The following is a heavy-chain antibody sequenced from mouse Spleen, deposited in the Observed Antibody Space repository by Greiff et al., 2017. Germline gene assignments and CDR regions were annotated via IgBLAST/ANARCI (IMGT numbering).Heavy chain of an antibody. D-gene: IGHD4-1*01. CDR1: GYAFSSYW. CDR3: ARPLTGTGYFDY. J-gene: IGHJ2*01. CDR2: IYPGDGDT. Sequence: VQLQESGAELVRPGSSVKISCKASGYAFSSYWMNWVKQRPGQGLEWIGQIYPGDGDTNYNGKFKGKATLTADKSSSTAYMQLSSLTSEDSAVYFCARPLTGTGYFDYWGQGTTLTVSS. V-gene: IGHV1-80*01.